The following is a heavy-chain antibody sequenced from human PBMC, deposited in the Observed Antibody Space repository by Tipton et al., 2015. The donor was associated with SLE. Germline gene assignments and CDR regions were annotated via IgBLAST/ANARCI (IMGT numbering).Heavy chain of an antibody. Sequence: SLRLSCAASGFTVSSNYMSWVRQAPGKGLEWVSVIYSGGSSTYYADSVKGRFTISRDNPKNSLFLHMNSLRAEDAAVYYCARGGAGDSYYFFDLWGRGTLVTVYS. D-gene: IGHD2/OR15-2a*01. J-gene: IGHJ2*01. V-gene: IGHV3-23*03. CDR1: GFTVSSNY. CDR3: ARGGAGDSYYFFDL. CDR2: IYSGGSST.